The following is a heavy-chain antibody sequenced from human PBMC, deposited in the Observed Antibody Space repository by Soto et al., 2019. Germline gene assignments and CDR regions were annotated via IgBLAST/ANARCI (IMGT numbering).Heavy chain of an antibody. D-gene: IGHD5-12*01. V-gene: IGHV1-69*01. CDR3: ARGGGPLRPDYYYYCGMDV. J-gene: IGHJ6*02. CDR2: IIPIFGTA. Sequence: QVQLVQSGAEVKKPGSSVKVSCKASGGTFSSYAISWVRQAPGQGLEWMGGIIPIFGTANYAQKFQGRVTITADESTSTAYMELSRLRSEDTAVYYCARGGGPLRPDYYYYCGMDVWGQGTTVTVSS. CDR1: GGTFSSYA.